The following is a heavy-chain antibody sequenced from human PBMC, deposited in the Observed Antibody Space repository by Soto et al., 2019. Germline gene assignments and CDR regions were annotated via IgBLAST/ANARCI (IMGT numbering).Heavy chain of an antibody. CDR3: ARDLRPYCSSTSCYSYYYYYGMDV. Sequence: ASVKVSCKASGYTFTSYGISWVRQAPGQGLEWMGWISAYNGNTNYAQKLQGRVTMNTDTSTSTAYMELRSLRSDDTAVYYCARDLRPYCSSTSCYSYYYYYGMDVWGQGTTVTVSS. CDR1: GYTFTSYG. D-gene: IGHD2-2*02. J-gene: IGHJ6*02. CDR2: ISAYNGNT. V-gene: IGHV1-18*01.